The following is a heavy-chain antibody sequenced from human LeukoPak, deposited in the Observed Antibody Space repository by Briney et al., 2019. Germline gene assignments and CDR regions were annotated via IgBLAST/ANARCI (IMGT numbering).Heavy chain of an antibody. V-gene: IGHV4-39*07. CDR1: DGSISSSTYY. CDR3: ASRIAARLWDYYYYMDV. J-gene: IGHJ6*03. Sequence: SETLSLTCTVSDGSISSSTYYWGWIRQPPGKGLEWLGSVYYSGSTYYSPSLESRVTISIDRTKNQFSLKLSSVTAADTAVYYCASRIAARLWDYYYYMDVWGKGTTVTVSS. D-gene: IGHD6-6*01. CDR2: VYYSGST.